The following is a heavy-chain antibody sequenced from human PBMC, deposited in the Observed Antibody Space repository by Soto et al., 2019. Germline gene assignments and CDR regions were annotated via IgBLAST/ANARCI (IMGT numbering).Heavy chain of an antibody. D-gene: IGHD1-1*01. J-gene: IGHJ4*02. CDR1: GFTFSSYS. CDR2: ITPTSTFI. Sequence: EVQLVESGGGPVKPGGSLRLSCAASGFTFSSYSFNWVRQAPGKGLEWVSIITPTSTFISYADSVRGRFTISRDNAKNSLDLQMDSLGAGDTAVYYCARARGNDWYEDYWGQGTLVTVSS. V-gene: IGHV3-21*06. CDR3: ARARGNDWYEDY.